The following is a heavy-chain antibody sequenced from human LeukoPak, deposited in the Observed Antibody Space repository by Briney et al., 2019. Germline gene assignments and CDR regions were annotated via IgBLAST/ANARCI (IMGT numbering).Heavy chain of an antibody. D-gene: IGHD6-13*01. Sequence: GGSLRLSCAASGFTFSSYGMSWVRQAPGKGLEWVAKIKQDGRDKYYVDSVKGRFTISRDNAENSLYLQMNSLRAEDTAVYYCARESSWSFDYWGQGTLVTVSS. CDR1: GFTFSSYG. CDR3: ARESSWSFDY. V-gene: IGHV3-7*01. J-gene: IGHJ4*02. CDR2: IKQDGRDK.